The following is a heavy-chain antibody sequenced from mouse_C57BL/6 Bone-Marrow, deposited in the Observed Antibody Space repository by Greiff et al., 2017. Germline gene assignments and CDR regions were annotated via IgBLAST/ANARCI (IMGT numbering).Heavy chain of an antibody. D-gene: IGHD4-1*01. Sequence: VQLQQSGAELVRPGASVKLSCTASGFNIKDDYMHWVKQRPEQGLEWIGWIDPENGDTEYPSKFQGKATITADTSSNTAYLQLSSLTSEDTAVYYCTRDWAAWFAYWGQGTLVTVSA. CDR3: TRDWAAWFAY. V-gene: IGHV14-4*01. CDR2: IDPENGDT. CDR1: GFNIKDDY. J-gene: IGHJ3*01.